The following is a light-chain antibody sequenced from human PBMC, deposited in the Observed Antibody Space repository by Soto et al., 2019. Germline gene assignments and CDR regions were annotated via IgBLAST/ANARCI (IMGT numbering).Light chain of an antibody. V-gene: IGLV1-47*01. Sequence: QLVLTQPPSASGTPGQRVTISCSGSGSNVGTSYVYWYQQLPGTAPKLLIYANNQRPSGVPDQFFGSKSGTSASLAISGLRSEDEADYYCAAWDDSLSGRVFGGGTKLTVL. J-gene: IGLJ3*02. CDR2: ANN. CDR1: GSNVGTSY. CDR3: AAWDDSLSGRV.